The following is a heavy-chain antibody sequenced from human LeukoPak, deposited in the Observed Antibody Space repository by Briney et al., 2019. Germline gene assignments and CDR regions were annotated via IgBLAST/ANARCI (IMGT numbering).Heavy chain of an antibody. Sequence: GGSLRLSCAASGFTFSSYAMHWVRQAPGKGLEWVAVISYDGSNKYYADSVKGRLTISRDNSKNTLYLQMNSLRAEDTAVYYCARESWYYDIFTGSQKGVYDYGMDVWGQGTTVTVSS. J-gene: IGHJ6*02. D-gene: IGHD3-9*01. CDR1: GFTFSSYA. CDR2: ISYDGSNK. CDR3: ARESWYYDIFTGSQKGVYDYGMDV. V-gene: IGHV3-30*04.